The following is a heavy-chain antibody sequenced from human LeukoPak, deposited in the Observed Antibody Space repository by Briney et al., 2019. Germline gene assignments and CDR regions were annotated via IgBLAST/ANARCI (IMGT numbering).Heavy chain of an antibody. D-gene: IGHD3-9*01. CDR3: AKDQLSYYDILTVTIDY. CDR2: ISYDGSNK. J-gene: IGHJ4*02. V-gene: IGHV3-30*18. CDR1: GFTFSSYG. Sequence: GGSLRLSCAASGFTFSSYGMHWVRQAPGKGLEWVAVISYDGSNKYYADSVKGRFTISRDNSKNTLYLQMNSLRAEDTAVYYCAKDQLSYYDILTVTIDYWGQGTLVTVSS.